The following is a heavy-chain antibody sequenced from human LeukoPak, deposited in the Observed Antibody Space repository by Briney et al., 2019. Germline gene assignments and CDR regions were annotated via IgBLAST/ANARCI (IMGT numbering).Heavy chain of an antibody. CDR2: IYTSGST. CDR3: ARAPRSSTSLHFDY. J-gene: IGHJ4*02. Sequence: SETLSLTCTVSGGSISSGSYYWSWIRQPAGKGLEWIGRIYTSGSTNYNPSLKSRVTISVDTSKNQFSLKLSSVTAADTAVYYCARAPRSSTSLHFDYWGQGTLVTVSS. CDR1: GGSISSGSYY. V-gene: IGHV4-61*02. D-gene: IGHD2-2*01.